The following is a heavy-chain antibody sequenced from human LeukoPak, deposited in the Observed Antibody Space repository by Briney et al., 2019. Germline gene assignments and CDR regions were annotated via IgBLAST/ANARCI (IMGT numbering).Heavy chain of an antibody. CDR2: IRSKANSYAT. J-gene: IGHJ6*03. V-gene: IGHV3-73*01. D-gene: IGHD3-10*01. CDR3: ALWFGEHYYYYYMDV. Sequence: PGGSLRLSCAASGFTFSGSAMHWVCQASGKGLEWVGRIRSKANSYATAYAASVKGRFTISRDDSKNTAYLQMNSLKTEDTAVYYCALWFGEHYYYYYMDVWGKGTTVTVSS. CDR1: GFTFSGSA.